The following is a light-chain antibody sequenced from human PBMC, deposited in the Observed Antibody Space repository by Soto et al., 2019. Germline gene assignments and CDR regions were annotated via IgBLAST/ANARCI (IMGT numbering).Light chain of an antibody. J-gene: IGKJ1*01. Sequence: EIVMTQSPATLSVSPGGRATLSCRASQSIGDTLAWYQQKPGQAPRLLIYGASSRVTGFPARFSGSGSGTDFTLTISSLQSDDFEVYYCQQYDNWPWTFGQGTKVDIK. CDR1: QSIGDT. CDR3: QQYDNWPWT. V-gene: IGKV3-15*01. CDR2: GAS.